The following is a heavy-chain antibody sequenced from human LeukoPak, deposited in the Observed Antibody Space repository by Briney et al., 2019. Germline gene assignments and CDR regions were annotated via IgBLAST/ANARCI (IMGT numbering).Heavy chain of an antibody. J-gene: IGHJ4*02. CDR1: GFTFSSYD. CDR3: ARDEMITFGGVIVLDY. D-gene: IGHD3-16*02. Sequence: PGGSLRLSCAASGFTFSSYDMNWVRQAPGKGLEWVSAISGSGRSTYYADSVKGRFTISRDNSKNTLYLQMNSLRAEDTAVYYCARDEMITFGGVIVLDYWGQGTLVTVSS. V-gene: IGHV3-23*01. CDR2: ISGSGRST.